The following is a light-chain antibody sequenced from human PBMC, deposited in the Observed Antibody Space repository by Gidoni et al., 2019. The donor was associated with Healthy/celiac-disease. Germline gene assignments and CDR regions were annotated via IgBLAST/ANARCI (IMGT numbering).Light chain of an antibody. CDR3: QQYANIPN. Sequence: DIQVTQSPSSLSASVGDRVTVTCQASQDISKNLNWYQHQPGKAPKLLIYDASNLETGVPSRFSGSGSGTDFTFTISTLQPEDIGTYYCQQYANIPNFGQXTRLEI. CDR2: DAS. CDR1: QDISKN. J-gene: IGKJ5*01. V-gene: IGKV1-33*01.